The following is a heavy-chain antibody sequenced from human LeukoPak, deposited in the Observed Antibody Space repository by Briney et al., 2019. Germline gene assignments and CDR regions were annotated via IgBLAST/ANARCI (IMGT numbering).Heavy chain of an antibody. Sequence: SETLSLTCTVSGYSISSCYYWGWIRQPPGKGLEWIGSIYHSGSTYYNPSPHRRVTKSVDTSKNQFSLKLSSVTAADTAVYYCARVALELRGGAFDYWRQGTLVSVSS. J-gene: IGHJ4*02. D-gene: IGHD1-7*01. CDR3: ARVALELRGGAFDY. V-gene: IGHV4-38-2*02. CDR2: IYHSGST. CDR1: GYSISSCYY.